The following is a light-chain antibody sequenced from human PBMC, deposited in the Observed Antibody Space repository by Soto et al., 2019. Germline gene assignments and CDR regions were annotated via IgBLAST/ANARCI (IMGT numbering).Light chain of an antibody. CDR3: SSYTSSNTRD. Sequence: QSVLTQPASASGSPGQSITISCTGTSSDVGGYNYVSWYQHHPGKAPKLMIYEVSYRPSGVSNRFSGSKSGNTASLTISGLQAEDEADYYCSSYTSSNTRDFGTGTKV. J-gene: IGLJ1*01. V-gene: IGLV2-14*01. CDR2: EVS. CDR1: SSDVGGYNY.